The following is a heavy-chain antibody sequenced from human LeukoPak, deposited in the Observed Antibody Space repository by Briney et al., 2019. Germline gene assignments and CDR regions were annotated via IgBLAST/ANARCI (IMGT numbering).Heavy chain of an antibody. CDR1: GFTFSSYE. CDR3: ARDQPAGHGFPYSFFDS. J-gene: IGHJ4*02. CDR2: ISWSGSSI. D-gene: IGHD1-26*01. V-gene: IGHV3-48*03. Sequence: GGSLRLSCAASGFTFSSYEMNWVRQAPGKGLEWVSSISWSGSSIYYADSVKGRFTISRDNAKNSLYLLMESLRVEDTAVYYCARDQPAGHGFPYSFFDSWGQGTLVTVSS.